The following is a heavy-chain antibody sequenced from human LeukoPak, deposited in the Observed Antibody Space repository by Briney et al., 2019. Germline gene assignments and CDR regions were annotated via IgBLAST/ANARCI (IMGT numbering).Heavy chain of an antibody. D-gene: IGHD2/OR15-2a*01. CDR2: IIGSGGST. J-gene: IGHJ4*02. Sequence: GGSLRLSCAASGFTFSSYAMSWLRQAPGKGLEWFSGIIGSGGSTYYADSVKGRFTISRDNYKNTLYLQMNSLRAEDTAVYYFAKVRTLTFYPPESWGQGTLVTVSS. V-gene: IGHV3-23*01. CDR3: AKVRTLTFYPPES. CDR1: GFTFSSYA.